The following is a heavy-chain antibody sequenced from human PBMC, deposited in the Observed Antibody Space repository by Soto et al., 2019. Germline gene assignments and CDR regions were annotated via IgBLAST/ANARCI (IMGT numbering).Heavy chain of an antibody. D-gene: IGHD2-15*01. J-gene: IGHJ4*02. CDR1: GFTFSDYG. Sequence: QVQVEEFGGGVVRPGRSLRLSCEGPGFTFSDYGFHWVRQAPGKGLEWVAMISYDGSDRYYRDSVQGRFTISRDDSKNTVYLQMNRLRAEDTATYYCARSTYCNGGSCFPQYWGPGTLVSVSS. CDR3: ARSTYCNGGSCFPQY. V-gene: IGHV3-30*03. CDR2: ISYDGSDR.